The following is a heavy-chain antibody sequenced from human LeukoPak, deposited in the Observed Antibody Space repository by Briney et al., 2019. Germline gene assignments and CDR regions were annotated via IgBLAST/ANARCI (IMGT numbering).Heavy chain of an antibody. CDR3: ARERFYSSGSKSNRVDY. J-gene: IGHJ4*02. V-gene: IGHV1-18*01. Sequence: ASVKVSCKASGYTFTSYGISWERQATGQGLEWMGWISAYNGNTNYGQNFQGRVTMTRDTAINTAYMELSRLRPDDTAVYYCARERFYSSGSKSNRVDYWGQGTLVTVSS. D-gene: IGHD6-19*01. CDR1: GYTFTSYG. CDR2: ISAYNGNT.